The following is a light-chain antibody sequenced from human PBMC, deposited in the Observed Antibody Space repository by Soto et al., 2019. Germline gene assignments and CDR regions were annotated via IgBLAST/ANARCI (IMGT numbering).Light chain of an antibody. V-gene: IGKV3-15*01. J-gene: IGKJ1*01. Sequence: EIVMTQSPDTLSASPWESASLSCMAGQSVTSNLAWYHQKPGQAPRLLIYGASTRATGVPDRFSGSGSGTDFTLKISRVEAEDVGVYYCMQGTHWPPTFGQGTKV. CDR2: GAS. CDR3: MQGTHWPPT. CDR1: QSVTSN.